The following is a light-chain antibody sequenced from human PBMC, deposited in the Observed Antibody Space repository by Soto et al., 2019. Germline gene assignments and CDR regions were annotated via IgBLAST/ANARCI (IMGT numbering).Light chain of an antibody. CDR3: CSYAGSYKGYV. V-gene: IGLV2-11*01. CDR2: DVS. CDR1: SSDVGGYHY. Sequence: QSVLTQPRSVSGSPGQSVTISCTGTSSDVGGYHYVSWYQQHPGKAPKLMIYDVSKRPSGVPDRFSGSKSGNTASLTISGLPAEDEADYYCCSYAGSYKGYVFGTGTKLTVL. J-gene: IGLJ1*01.